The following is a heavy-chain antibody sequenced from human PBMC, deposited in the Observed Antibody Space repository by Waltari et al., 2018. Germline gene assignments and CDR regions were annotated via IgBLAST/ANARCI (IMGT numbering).Heavy chain of an antibody. V-gene: IGHV1-69*13. D-gene: IGHD4-17*01. J-gene: IGHJ6*02. Sequence: QVQLVQSGAEVKKPGSSVKVSCKASGGTFSSYAISWVRQAPGQGLEWMGGIIPIFGTANYAQKFQGRVTITADESTSTAYMELSSLRSEDTAVYYCASAPTDYGDYSDYYYYGMDVWGQGTTVTVSS. CDR2: IIPIFGTA. CDR3: ASAPTDYGDYSDYYYYGMDV. CDR1: GGTFSSYA.